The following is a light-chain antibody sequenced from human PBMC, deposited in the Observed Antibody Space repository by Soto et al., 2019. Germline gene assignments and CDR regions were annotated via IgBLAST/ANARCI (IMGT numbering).Light chain of an antibody. CDR1: QSISSW. CDR3: XQYNSSLFT. J-gene: IGKJ3*01. Sequence: DIQMTQSPSTLSASVGDRVTITCRASQSISSWLAWYQQKPGKAPKLLIYKASSLESGVPSRFSGSGSGTEXTLTIXSLQPDDFATYYXXQYNSSLFTFGPGTKVDIK. V-gene: IGKV1-5*03. CDR2: KAS.